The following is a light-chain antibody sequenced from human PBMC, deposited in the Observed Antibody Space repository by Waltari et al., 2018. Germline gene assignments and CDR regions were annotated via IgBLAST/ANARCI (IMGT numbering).Light chain of an antibody. CDR2: DAS. J-gene: IGKJ4*01. CDR3: QQRSNWPPGIT. CDR1: QSVSSY. V-gene: IGKV3-11*01. Sequence: EIVLTQSPATLSFSPGERATLPRRASQSVSSYLAWYQQKPGQAPRLLIYDASNRATGIPARFSGSGSGTDFTLTISSLEPEDFAVYYCQQRSNWPPGITFGGGTKVEIK.